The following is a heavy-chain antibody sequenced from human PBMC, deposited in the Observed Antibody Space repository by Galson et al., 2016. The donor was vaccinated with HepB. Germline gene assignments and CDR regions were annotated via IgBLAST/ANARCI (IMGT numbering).Heavy chain of an antibody. CDR2: VSRSGDDT. V-gene: IGHV3-23*01. Sequence: SLRLSCAASGFVFGSYSMSWVRQAPGKGLEWVSSVSRSGDDTYYADSVRGRFSISRDNSQNTLYLQMNSLRAEDTAVYYCARFGTGLDYWGQGTLVTVSS. J-gene: IGHJ4*02. CDR3: ARFGTGLDY. CDR1: GFVFGSYS. D-gene: IGHD3/OR15-3a*01.